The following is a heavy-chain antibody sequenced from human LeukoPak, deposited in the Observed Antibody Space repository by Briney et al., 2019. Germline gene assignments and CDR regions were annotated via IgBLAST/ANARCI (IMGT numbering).Heavy chain of an antibody. J-gene: IGHJ6*03. CDR1: GGSISSYY. D-gene: IGHD1-26*01. Sequence: TSETLSLTCTVSGGSISSYYWSWIRQPPGKGLEWIGYIYYSGSTNYNPSLKSRVTMSVDTSKNQFSLKLSSVTAADTAVYYCARQARYSGSYYYYYMDVWGKGTTVTVSS. CDR2: IYYSGST. CDR3: ARQARYSGSYYYYYMDV. V-gene: IGHV4-59*08.